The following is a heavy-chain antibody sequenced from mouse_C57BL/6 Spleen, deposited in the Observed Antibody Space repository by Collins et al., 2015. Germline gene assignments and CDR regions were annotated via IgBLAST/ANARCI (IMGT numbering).Heavy chain of an antibody. Sequence: QVQLQQPGAELVKPGASVKMSCKASGYTFTSYWITWVKQRPGQSLEWIGIFILVVVVLTTMRSSRGKATLTVDTSSSTAYMQLSSLTSEDSAVYYCARRNYDYGSSFDYWGQGTTLTVSS. J-gene: IGHJ2*01. CDR3: ARRNYDYGSSFDY. D-gene: IGHD1-1*01. CDR1: GYTFTSYW. CDR2: FILVVVVL. V-gene: IGHV1-55*01.